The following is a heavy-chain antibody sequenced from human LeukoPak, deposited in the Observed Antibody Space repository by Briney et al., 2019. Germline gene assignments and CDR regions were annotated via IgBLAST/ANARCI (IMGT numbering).Heavy chain of an antibody. CDR3: AKDRWGHCGGDCYFFDY. CDR2: ISYDGSNK. J-gene: IGHJ4*02. V-gene: IGHV3-30*18. Sequence: PGGSLRLSCAASGLTFSRYGMHWVRQAPGKGLEWVAVISYDGSNKYYADSVKGRFTISRDNSKNTLYLQMNSLRAEDTAVYYCAKDRWGHCGGDCYFFDYWGQGTLVTVSS. D-gene: IGHD2-21*02. CDR1: GLTFSRYG.